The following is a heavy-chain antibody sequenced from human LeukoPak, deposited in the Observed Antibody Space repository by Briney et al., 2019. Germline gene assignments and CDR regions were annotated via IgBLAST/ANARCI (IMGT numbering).Heavy chain of an antibody. J-gene: IGHJ4*02. CDR3: ARGGGLDYYDSSGCYYG. Sequence: SVKVSCKASGGTFSSYAISWVRQAPGQGLEWMGGIIPIFGTANYAQKFQGRVTITADESTSTAYMELSSLRSEDTAVYYCARGGGLDYYDSSGCYYGWGQGTLVTVPS. CDR1: GGTFSSYA. CDR2: IIPIFGTA. D-gene: IGHD3-22*01. V-gene: IGHV1-69*13.